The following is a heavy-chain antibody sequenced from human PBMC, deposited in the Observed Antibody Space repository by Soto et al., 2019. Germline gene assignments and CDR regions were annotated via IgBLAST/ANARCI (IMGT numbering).Heavy chain of an antibody. Sequence: EVQLVQSGAEVKKPGESLKISCKGSGYSFASSWIAWVRQMPGKGLELMGIIFPGDSDTIYSPSFQGQVTISADKSISAAYLQWSSLKASDTASYYCARGGAFDVWGQGTMVTVSS. J-gene: IGHJ3*01. CDR2: IFPGDSDT. CDR3: ARGGAFDV. D-gene: IGHD2-15*01. V-gene: IGHV5-51*01. CDR1: GYSFASSW.